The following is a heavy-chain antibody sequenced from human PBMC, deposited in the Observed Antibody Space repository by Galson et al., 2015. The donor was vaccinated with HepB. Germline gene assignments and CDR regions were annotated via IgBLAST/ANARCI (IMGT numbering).Heavy chain of an antibody. CDR1: GYSFTSYW. J-gene: IGHJ6*02. CDR2: IYPGDSDT. D-gene: IGHD1-26*01. CDR3: ARLKWELPSLYYYYYGMDV. V-gene: IGHV5-51*01. Sequence: QSGAEVKKPGESLKISCKGSGYSFTSYWIGWVRQMPGKGLEWMGIIYPGDSDTRYSPSFQGQVTISADKPISTAYLQWSSLKASDTAMYYCARLKWELPSLYYYYYGMDVWGQGTTVTVSS.